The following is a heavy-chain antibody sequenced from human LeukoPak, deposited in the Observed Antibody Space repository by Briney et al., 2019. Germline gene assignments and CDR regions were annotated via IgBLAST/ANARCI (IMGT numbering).Heavy chain of an antibody. D-gene: IGHD3-22*01. CDR1: GFTVSSNY. CDR2: IYSGGST. V-gene: IGHV3-66*01. CDR3: AREGYDSSGYYSDY. J-gene: IGHJ4*02. Sequence: PGGSLRLSCAASGFTVSSNYMSWVRQAPGKGLVWVSVIYSGGSTYYADSVKGRFTISRDNSKNTLYLQMNSLRAEDTAVYYCAREGYDSSGYYSDYWGQGTLVTISS.